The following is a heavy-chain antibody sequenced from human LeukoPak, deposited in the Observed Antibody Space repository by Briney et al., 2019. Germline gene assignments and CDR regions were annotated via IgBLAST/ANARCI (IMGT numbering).Heavy chain of an antibody. D-gene: IGHD2-21*02. J-gene: IGHJ4*02. Sequence: SETLSLTCTVSGGSISSSSYYWGWIRQPPGKGLEWIASIYYSGSTYYNPSLRSRVTISVDTSKNQFSLKLSSVTAADTAVYYCARHVAYCGGDCYPEYYFDYWGQGTLVTVSA. V-gene: IGHV4-39*01. CDR2: IYYSGST. CDR1: GGSISSSSYY. CDR3: ARHVAYCGGDCYPEYYFDY.